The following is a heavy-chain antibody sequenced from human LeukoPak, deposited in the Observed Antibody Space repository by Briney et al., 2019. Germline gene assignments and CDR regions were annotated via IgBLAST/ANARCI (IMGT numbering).Heavy chain of an antibody. CDR1: GYSFTSYW. Sequence: GESLKISCKGSGYSFTSYWIGWVRQMPGKGLEWMGIIYPGDSDTRYSPSFQGQVTISADKSISTAYLQWSSLKASDTAMYYCATTPLRFSDQYYFDYWGQGTLVTVSS. D-gene: IGHD3-3*01. J-gene: IGHJ4*02. CDR3: ATTPLRFSDQYYFDY. CDR2: IYPGDSDT. V-gene: IGHV5-51*01.